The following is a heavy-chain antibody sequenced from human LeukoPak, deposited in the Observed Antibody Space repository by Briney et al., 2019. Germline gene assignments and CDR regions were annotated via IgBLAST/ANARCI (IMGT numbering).Heavy chain of an antibody. CDR2: IRSDGSNK. CDR3: ARILWFGELSPFDY. J-gene: IGHJ4*02. V-gene: IGHV3-30*02. Sequence: PGGSLRLSCAGSGFSFSSYGMHWVRQAPGKGLEWMAFIRSDGSNKYYADSVKGRFTISRDNSKNTLYLQMNSLRAEDTAVYYCARILWFGELSPFDYWGQGTLVTVSS. CDR1: GFSFSSYG. D-gene: IGHD3-10*01.